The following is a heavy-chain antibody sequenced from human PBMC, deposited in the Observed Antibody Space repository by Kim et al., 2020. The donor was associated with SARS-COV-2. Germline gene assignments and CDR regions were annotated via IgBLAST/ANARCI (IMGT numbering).Heavy chain of an antibody. CDR3: ARAGHYDSSGYLRDFDY. J-gene: IGHJ4*02. D-gene: IGHD3-22*01. Sequence: SVKGRFTISRDNAKISLFLQMNSLRADDTAVDYCARAGHYDSSGYLRDFDYWGQGTLVTVSS. V-gene: IGHV3-11*06.